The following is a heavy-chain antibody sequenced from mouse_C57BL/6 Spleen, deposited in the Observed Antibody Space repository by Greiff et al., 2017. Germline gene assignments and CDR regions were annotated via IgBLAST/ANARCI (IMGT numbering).Heavy chain of an antibody. J-gene: IGHJ4*01. Sequence: EVQGVESGAELVRPGSSVKMSCKTSGYTFTSYGINWVKQRPGQGLEWIGYIYIGNGYTEYNEKFKGKATLTSDTSSSTAYMQLSSLTSEDSAIYFCARSGTTVVEDYAMDYWGQGTSVTVSS. CDR3: ARSGTTVVEDYAMDY. V-gene: IGHV1-58*01. CDR1: GYTFTSYG. D-gene: IGHD1-1*01. CDR2: IYIGNGYT.